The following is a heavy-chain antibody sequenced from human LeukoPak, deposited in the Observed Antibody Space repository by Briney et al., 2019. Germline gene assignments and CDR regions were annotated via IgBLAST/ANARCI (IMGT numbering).Heavy chain of an antibody. V-gene: IGHV1-69*04. CDR3: ARDGTMVRGLYYYGMDV. J-gene: IGHJ6*02. CDR1: GGTFSSYA. CDR2: IIPILGIA. Sequence: ASVKVSCKASGGTFSSYAISWVRQAPGQGLEWMGRIIPILGIANYAQKFQGRVTITADKSTSTAYMELSSLRSEDTAVYYCARDGTMVRGLYYYGMDVWGQGTTVTVSS. D-gene: IGHD3-10*01.